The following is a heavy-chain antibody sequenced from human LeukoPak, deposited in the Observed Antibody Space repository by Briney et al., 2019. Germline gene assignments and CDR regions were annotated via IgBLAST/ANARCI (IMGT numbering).Heavy chain of an antibody. V-gene: IGHV4-59*01. Sequence: SETLSLTCTVSGGSISSYYWSWIRQPPGKGLEWVGYIYYSGSTNYNPSLKSRVTISVDTSKNQFSLKLSSVTAADTAVYYCARKVATAPYYFDYWGQGTLVTVSS. CDR2: IYYSGST. CDR1: GGSISSYY. D-gene: IGHD5-18*01. J-gene: IGHJ4*02. CDR3: ARKVATAPYYFDY.